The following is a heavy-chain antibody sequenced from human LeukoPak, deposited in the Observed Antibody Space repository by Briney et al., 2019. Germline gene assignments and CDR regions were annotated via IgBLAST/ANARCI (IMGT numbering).Heavy chain of an antibody. Sequence: ASVKVSCKASGGTFSSYAISWVRQAPGQGLEWMGGIIPIFGTANYAQKFQGRVTITTDESTSTAYMELSSLRSEDTAVYYCASREVTTFVSDFDYWGQGTVVTVSS. CDR1: GGTFSSYA. CDR3: ASREVTTFVSDFDY. D-gene: IGHD4-11*01. V-gene: IGHV1-69*05. CDR2: IIPIFGTA. J-gene: IGHJ4*02.